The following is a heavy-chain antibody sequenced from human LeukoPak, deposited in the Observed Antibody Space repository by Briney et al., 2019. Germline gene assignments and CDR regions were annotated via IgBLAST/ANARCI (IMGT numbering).Heavy chain of an antibody. J-gene: IGHJ4*02. V-gene: IGHV3-7*05. CDR3: ARSHRSFASGSGDY. D-gene: IGHD3-10*01. CDR1: GFTFSSYW. Sequence: GGSLRLSCAASGFTFSSYWMSWVRQAPGKGLEWVANIKQDGSEKYYVDSVKGRFTISRDNAKNSLYLQMNSLRAEDTAVYFCARSHRSFASGSGDYWGQGTLVTVSS. CDR2: IKQDGSEK.